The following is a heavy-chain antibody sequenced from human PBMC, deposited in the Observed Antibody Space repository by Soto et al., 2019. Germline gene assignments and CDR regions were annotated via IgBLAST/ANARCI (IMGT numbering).Heavy chain of an antibody. D-gene: IGHD6-13*01. Sequence: QVQLVQSGAEVKKPGASVKVSCKASGYTFTSYAMHWVRQAPGQRLEWMGWINAGNGNTKYSQKFQGRVTITRDTSASTAYMELSSLRSEDTAVYYCARVAAAPRHYYDGMDVWGQGTTVTVSS. CDR1: GYTFTSYA. CDR2: INAGNGNT. CDR3: ARVAAAPRHYYDGMDV. J-gene: IGHJ6*02. V-gene: IGHV1-3*01.